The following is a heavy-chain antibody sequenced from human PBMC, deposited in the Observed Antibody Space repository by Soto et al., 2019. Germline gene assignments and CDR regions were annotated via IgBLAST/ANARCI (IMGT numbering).Heavy chain of an antibody. Sequence: SETLSLTCTVSGGSISSSSYYWGWIRQPPGKGLEWIGSIYYSGSTYYNPSLKSRVTISVDTSKNQFSLKLSSVTAADTAVYYCARVSVGATIYWYFDLWGRGTLVTVSS. D-gene: IGHD1-26*01. J-gene: IGHJ2*01. CDR3: ARVSVGATIYWYFDL. V-gene: IGHV4-39*07. CDR1: GGSISSSSYY. CDR2: IYYSGST.